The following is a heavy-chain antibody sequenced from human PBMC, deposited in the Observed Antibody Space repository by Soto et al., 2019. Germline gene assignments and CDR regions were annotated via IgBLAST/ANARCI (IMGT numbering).Heavy chain of an antibody. J-gene: IGHJ3*02. V-gene: IGHV4-31*03. Sequence: SETLSLTCTVSGGSISSGAYYWGWIRQHPGKGLELIGYFYYSGSTYYNPSLKSRVTISVDTSKHQFSLKLSSVTAADTAVYYCARDSAIAARAFDIWGRGTMVTVSS. CDR1: GGSISSGAYY. CDR2: FYYSGST. D-gene: IGHD6-6*01. CDR3: ARDSAIAARAFDI.